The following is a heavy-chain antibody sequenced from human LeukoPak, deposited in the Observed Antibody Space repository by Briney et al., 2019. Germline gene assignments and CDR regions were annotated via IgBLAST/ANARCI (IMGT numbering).Heavy chain of an antibody. Sequence: GGSLRLSCAASGFTFSSYWMHWVRQAPGKGLVWVSRINSDGSSTTYADSVKGRFTISRDNAKNTLYLQMNSLRAEDTAVYYCARGQGGGVSGWYHSDYWGQGTLVTVSS. J-gene: IGHJ4*02. V-gene: IGHV3-74*01. CDR1: GFTFSSYW. CDR2: INSDGSST. D-gene: IGHD6-19*01. CDR3: ARGQGGGVSGWYHSDY.